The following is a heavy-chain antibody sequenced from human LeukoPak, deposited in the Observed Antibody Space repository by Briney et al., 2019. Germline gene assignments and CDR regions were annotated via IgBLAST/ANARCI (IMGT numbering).Heavy chain of an antibody. CDR3: ARGPPNWGYDY. J-gene: IGHJ4*02. CDR1: GYTFTSYD. Sequence: APVKVSCKASGYTFTSYDFNWVRQATGQRPEWMGWMSPNSGDTGYAQKFQDRVTMTRNTSISTAYMELSSLRSDDTAVYYCARGPPNWGYDYWGPGTLVTVSS. D-gene: IGHD7-27*01. CDR2: MSPNSGDT. V-gene: IGHV1-8*01.